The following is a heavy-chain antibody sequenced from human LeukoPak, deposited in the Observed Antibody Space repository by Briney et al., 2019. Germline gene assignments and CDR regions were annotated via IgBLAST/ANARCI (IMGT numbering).Heavy chain of an antibody. D-gene: IGHD7-27*01. J-gene: IGHJ4*02. CDR3: ARGSNWAFDY. CDR2: INQDGSEK. V-gene: IGHV3-7*05. CDR1: GFTFSTYW. Sequence: GGSLRLSCAASGFTFSTYWMSCVRRAPGKGLEWVANINQDGSEKYYVDSVKGRLTISRDNAKNSLYLQMNSLRAEDTAIYYCARGSNWAFDYWGQGTLVTVSS.